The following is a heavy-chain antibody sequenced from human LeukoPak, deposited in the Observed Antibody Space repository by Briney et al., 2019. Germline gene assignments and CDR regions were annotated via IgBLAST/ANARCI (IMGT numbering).Heavy chain of an antibody. D-gene: IGHD5-12*01. CDR1: GYTFTGYY. CDR2: INPNSGGT. J-gene: IGHJ4*02. CDR3: ARGGVATSPFDY. Sequence: ASVKVSCKASGYTFTGYYMHWVRQAPGQGLEWMGRINPNSGGTNYAQKFQGRVTMTRDTSISTAYMELSRLRSDDTAVYFCARGGVATSPFDYWGQGTLVTVSS. V-gene: IGHV1-2*06.